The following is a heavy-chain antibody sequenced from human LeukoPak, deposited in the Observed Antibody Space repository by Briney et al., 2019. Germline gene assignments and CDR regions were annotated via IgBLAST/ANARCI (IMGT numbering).Heavy chain of an antibody. CDR1: DYTFTSYG. D-gene: IGHD3-9*01. Sequence: ASVKVSCKASDYTFTSYGIRWVRQAPGQGLEWMGWISAYNGNTNYAQKLQGRVTMTTDTSTSTAYMELRSLRSDDTAVYYCARDPNSLTGYFHWGQGTLVTVSS. CDR2: ISAYNGNT. V-gene: IGHV1-18*01. J-gene: IGHJ4*02. CDR3: ARDPNSLTGYFH.